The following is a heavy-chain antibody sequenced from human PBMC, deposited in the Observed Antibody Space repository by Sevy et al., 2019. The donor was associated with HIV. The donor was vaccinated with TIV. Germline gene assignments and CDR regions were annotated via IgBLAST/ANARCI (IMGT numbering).Heavy chain of an antibody. CDR3: AKDVVSGPISDYYMDV. J-gene: IGHJ6*03. Sequence: GGYLRLSCAASGFTFSSYGMHWVRQAPGKGLEWVAVISDDGSNKDYADSVKGRFTISRDNSKSTLYLQMNSLRAEDTAVYYCAKDVVSGPISDYYMDVWGKGTTVTVSS. CDR1: GFTFSSYG. CDR2: ISDDGSNK. V-gene: IGHV3-30*18. D-gene: IGHD2-15*01.